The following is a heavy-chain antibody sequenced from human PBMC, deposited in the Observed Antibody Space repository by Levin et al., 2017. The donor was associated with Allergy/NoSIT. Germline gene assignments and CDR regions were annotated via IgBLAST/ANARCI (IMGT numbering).Heavy chain of an antibody. CDR2: ISYDGSNK. V-gene: IGHV3-30*18. CDR3: AKRFGSGPPC. J-gene: IGHJ4*02. D-gene: IGHD6-19*01. Sequence: LSLTCAASGFTFSSYGMHWVRQAPGKGLEWVAVISYDGSNKYYADSVKGRFTISRDNSKNTLYLQMNSLRAEDTAVYYCAKRFGSGPPCWGQGTLDTVSS. CDR1: GFTFSSYG.